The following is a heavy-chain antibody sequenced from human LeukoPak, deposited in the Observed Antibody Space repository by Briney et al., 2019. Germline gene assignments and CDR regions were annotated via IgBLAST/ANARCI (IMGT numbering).Heavy chain of an antibody. D-gene: IGHD6-13*01. V-gene: IGHV3-30*03. J-gene: IGHJ4*02. CDR2: ISFDGTNK. CDR1: GFTFSSYA. Sequence: GRFLRLSCAASGFTFSSYAMHWVRQAPGKGLEWVAFISFDGTNKYYADSVKGRFTISRDNSKNTVYLQMNSLRAEDTAVYYCARDGSYSSSWYFDYWGQGTLVTVSS. CDR3: ARDGSYSSSWYFDY.